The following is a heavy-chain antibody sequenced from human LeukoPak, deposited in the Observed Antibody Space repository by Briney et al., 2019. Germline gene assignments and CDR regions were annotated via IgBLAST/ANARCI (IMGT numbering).Heavy chain of an antibody. V-gene: IGHV3-23*01. CDR2: ISGSGGST. CDR1: GFTFSNYA. D-gene: IGHD4-17*01. J-gene: IGHJ4*02. CDR3: AKATTFYGDYGDY. Sequence: GGSLSLSCAASGFTFSNYAMNWVRQAPGKGLEWVSGISGSGGSTYYPDYVKGRFTISRDNSKNTVYLQLNSLTDEDTAIYYCAKATTFYGDYGDYWGQGTLVTVSS.